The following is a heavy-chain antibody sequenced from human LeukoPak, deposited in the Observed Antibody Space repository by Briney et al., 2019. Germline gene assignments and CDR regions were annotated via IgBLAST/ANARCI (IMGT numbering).Heavy chain of an antibody. CDR3: ARSAAGLDY. D-gene: IGHD6-19*01. Sequence: GGSLRLSCAASGFTFSSYSMNWVRQAPGKGLEWVSYISSSSSTIYYADSVKGRFTISRDNVKNSLYLQLNSLRAEDTAIYYCARSAAGLDYWGQGTLVTVSS. V-gene: IGHV3-48*04. CDR2: ISSSSSTI. J-gene: IGHJ4*02. CDR1: GFTFSSYS.